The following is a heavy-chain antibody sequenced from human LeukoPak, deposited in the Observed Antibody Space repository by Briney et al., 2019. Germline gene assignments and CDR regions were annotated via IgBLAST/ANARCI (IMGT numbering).Heavy chain of an antibody. CDR2: IIPIFGTA. V-gene: IGHV1-69*13. CDR1: GYTFTSYY. CDR3: ARGSIVGATFDYFDY. Sequence: GASVKVSCKASGYTFTSYYMHWVRQAPGQGLEWMGGIIPIFGTANYAQKFQGRVKITADESTSTAYMELSSLRSDDTAVYYCARGSIVGATFDYFDYWGQGTLVTVSS. D-gene: IGHD1-26*01. J-gene: IGHJ4*02.